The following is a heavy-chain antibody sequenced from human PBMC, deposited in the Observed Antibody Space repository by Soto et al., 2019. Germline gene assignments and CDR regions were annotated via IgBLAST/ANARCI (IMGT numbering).Heavy chain of an antibody. CDR2: TYYTSKWFN. V-gene: IGHV6-1*01. Sequence: PSQTLSLTCAISGDSVSSTSATWNWIRQSPSRGLEWLGRTYYTSKWFNDYAVSVKSRITINPDTSKNQFSLHLNSVTPEDTAVYYCARGMTRVSEIWGQGTMVTVSS. J-gene: IGHJ3*02. CDR3: ARGMTRVSEI. CDR1: GDSVSSTSAT.